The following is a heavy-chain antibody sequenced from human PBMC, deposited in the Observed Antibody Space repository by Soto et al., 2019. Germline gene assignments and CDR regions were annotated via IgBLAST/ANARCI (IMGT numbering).Heavy chain of an antibody. V-gene: IGHV5-51*01. D-gene: IGHD5-18*01. J-gene: IGHJ6*02. CDR1: GYSFTSYW. CDR3: ARQDTAMGYYXYYGMDV. CDR2: IYPGDSDT. Sequence: GESLKISCKGSGYSFTSYWIGWVRQMPGKGLEWMGTIYPGDSDTRYSPSFQGQVTISADKSISTAYLQWSSLKASDTAMYYCARQDTAMGYYXYYGMDVWGQGTTVTVSS.